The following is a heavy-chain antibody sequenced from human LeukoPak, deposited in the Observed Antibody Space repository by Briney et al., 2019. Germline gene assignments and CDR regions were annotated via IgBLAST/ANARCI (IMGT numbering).Heavy chain of an antibody. J-gene: IGHJ3*02. CDR1: GGSISNYY. D-gene: IGHD5-18*01. CDR2: IDYRGST. Sequence: SETLSLTCTVSGGSISNYYWSWIRQPPGKGLEWIAYIDYRGSTTYNPSLKSRVTISVDTSRNQFTLKLSSVTAADTAVYYCARSRSGYSYDHAAFDIWGQGTMVTVSS. CDR3: ARSRSGYSYDHAAFDI. V-gene: IGHV4-59*01.